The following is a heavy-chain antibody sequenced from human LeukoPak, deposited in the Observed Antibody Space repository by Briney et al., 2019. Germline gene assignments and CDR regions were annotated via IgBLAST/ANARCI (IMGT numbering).Heavy chain of an antibody. CDR3: ATSPRRVSDGIHY. Sequence: SETLSLTRAVHGGSFRGYYWSWLRPPPGKGLEWIGEINHSGSTNYNPSLKRRVTISVHMSKHLFSLTVSSVTDADRGVYYCATSPRRVSDGIHYGREGTLVSVPS. D-gene: IGHD5-24*01. CDR1: GGSFRGYY. J-gene: IGHJ4*02. V-gene: IGHV4-34*01. CDR2: INHSGST.